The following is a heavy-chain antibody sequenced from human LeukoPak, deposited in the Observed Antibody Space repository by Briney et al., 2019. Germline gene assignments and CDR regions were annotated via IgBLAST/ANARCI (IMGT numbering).Heavy chain of an antibody. Sequence: ETLSLTCTVSGGSISSSSYYWGWVRQAPGKGLEWVSAISGSGGSTYYADSVKGRFTISRDNSKNTLYLQMNGLRAEDTAVYYCAMRGYYDSGNYYYFYFDYWGQGTLVTVSS. V-gene: IGHV3-23*01. CDR3: AMRGYYDSGNYYYFYFDY. J-gene: IGHJ4*02. CDR2: ISGSGGST. D-gene: IGHD3-22*01. CDR1: GGSISSSSYY.